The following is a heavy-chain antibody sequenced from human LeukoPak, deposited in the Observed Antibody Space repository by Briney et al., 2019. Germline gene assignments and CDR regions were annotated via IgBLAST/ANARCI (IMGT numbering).Heavy chain of an antibody. J-gene: IGHJ5*02. D-gene: IGHD2-15*01. CDR1: GYTFTGYY. Sequence: ASVKVSCKASGYTFTGYYMHWVRQAPGQGLEWMGWINPNSGGTNYAQKFQGRVTMTRDTSISTAYMELSRLRSDDTAVYYCARESGGSSNWFDPRGQGTLVTVSS. CDR3: ARESGGSSNWFDP. V-gene: IGHV1-2*02. CDR2: INPNSGGT.